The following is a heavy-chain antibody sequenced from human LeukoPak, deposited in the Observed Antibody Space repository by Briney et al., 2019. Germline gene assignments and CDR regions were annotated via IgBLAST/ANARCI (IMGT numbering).Heavy chain of an antibody. Sequence: GSLRLSCAASGFTFSASGMHWVRQAPGQGLEGVAVVSYDGSNKYYADSVKGRFTISRDNSKNTLYLQMNSLRAEDTTVYYCARDSGLTDAFDIWGQGTMVTVSS. CDR3: ARDSGLTDAFDI. CDR2: VSYDGSNK. V-gene: IGHV3-30*19. CDR1: GFTFSASG. J-gene: IGHJ3*02. D-gene: IGHD1-14*01.